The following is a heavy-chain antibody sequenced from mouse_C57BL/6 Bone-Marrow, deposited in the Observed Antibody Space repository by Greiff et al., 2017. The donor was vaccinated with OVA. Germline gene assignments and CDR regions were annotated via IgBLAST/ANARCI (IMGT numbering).Heavy chain of an antibody. CDR3: AREGEGYFDV. CDR1: GFTFSSYA. V-gene: IGHV5-4*01. CDR2: ISDGGSYT. J-gene: IGHJ1*03. Sequence: EVKVVESGGGLVKPGGSLKLSCAASGFTFSSYAMSWVRQTPEKRLEWVATISDGGSYTYYPDNVKGRFTISRDNAKNNLYLQMSHLKSEDTAMYYCAREGEGYFDVWGTGTTVTVSS.